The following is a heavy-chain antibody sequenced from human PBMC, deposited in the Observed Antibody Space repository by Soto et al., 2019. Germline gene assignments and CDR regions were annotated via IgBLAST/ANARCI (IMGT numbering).Heavy chain of an antibody. V-gene: IGHV1-18*01. CDR1: GYTCTIYG. CDR2: ISAYNGNT. Sequence: AAVKVSCKASGYTCTIYGISGVLQAPGQGLEWMGWISAYNGNTNYAQKLQGRVTMTTDTSTSTAYMELRSLRSDDTAVYYCARLWFGDLGFDPWGQGTLVTVSS. J-gene: IGHJ5*02. D-gene: IGHD3-10*01. CDR3: ARLWFGDLGFDP.